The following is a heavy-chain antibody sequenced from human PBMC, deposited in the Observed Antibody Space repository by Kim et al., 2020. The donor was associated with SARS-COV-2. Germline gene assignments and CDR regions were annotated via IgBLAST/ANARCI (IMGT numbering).Heavy chain of an antibody. CDR2: IWYDGSNK. CDR3: ARDDGKEDIVVVPAAI. D-gene: IGHD2-2*01. V-gene: IGHV3-33*01. Sequence: GGSLRLSCAASGFTFSSYGMHWVRQAPGKGLEWVAFIWYDGSNKYYADSVKGRFTISRDNSKNTLYLQMNSLRAEDTAVYYCARDDGKEDIVVVPAAIWGQGTLVTVSS. CDR1: GFTFSSYG. J-gene: IGHJ4*02.